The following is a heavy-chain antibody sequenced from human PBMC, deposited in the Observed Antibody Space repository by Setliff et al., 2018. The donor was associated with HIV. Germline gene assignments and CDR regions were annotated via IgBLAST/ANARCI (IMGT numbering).Heavy chain of an antibody. CDR1: GGSISSSSYY. V-gene: IGHV4-61*05. Sequence: PSETLSLTCTVSGGSISSSSYYWGWIRQPPGKGLEWIGYIFYIGSTNYNPSLNSRVNISVDTSKNQFSLKLSSVTAADTAVYYCARDIGRYYYYMDVWGKGTTVTVSS. CDR2: IFYIGST. D-gene: IGHD5-12*01. CDR3: ARDIGRYYYYMDV. J-gene: IGHJ6*03.